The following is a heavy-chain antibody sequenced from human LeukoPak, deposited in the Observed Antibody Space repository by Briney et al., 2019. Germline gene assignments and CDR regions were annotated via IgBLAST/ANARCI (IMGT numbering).Heavy chain of an antibody. CDR2: IYYSGST. D-gene: IGHD3-3*01. J-gene: IGHJ4*02. CDR3: ASGGTIFGVVSHYFDY. CDR1: GGSISSYY. V-gene: IGHV4-59*01. Sequence: SETLSLTCNVSGGSISSYYWSWIRQPPGMGLEWIGYIYYSGSTNYNPSLKSRVTISVDTSKNQFSLKLSSVTAADTAVYYCASGGTIFGVVSHYFDYWGQGTLVTVSS.